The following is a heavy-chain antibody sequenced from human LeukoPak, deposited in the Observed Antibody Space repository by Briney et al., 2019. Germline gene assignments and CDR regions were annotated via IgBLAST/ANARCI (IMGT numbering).Heavy chain of an antibody. CDR2: VYWDDDT. J-gene: IGHJ4*02. Sequence: SGPTLGKPTQTLTLTCTCSGFSLSTTGVGVGWIRQPPGKALEWLAHVYWDDDTRYSPSLKTRLTINKDTSKNQVVLTMTNMDPVDTATYFCARPYFFGSGLYFDYWGQGSLVTVSS. CDR3: ARPYFFGSGLYFDY. V-gene: IGHV2-5*02. D-gene: IGHD3-10*01. CDR1: GFSLSTTGVG.